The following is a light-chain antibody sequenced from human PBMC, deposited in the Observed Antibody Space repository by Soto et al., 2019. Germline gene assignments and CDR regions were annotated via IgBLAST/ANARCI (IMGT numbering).Light chain of an antibody. J-gene: IGLJ1*01. Sequence: QSALTQPPSVSGSPGQSVTISCTGTSSDVGSYNRVSWYQQPPGTAPKLMIYEVSNRPSGVPDRFSGSKSGNTASLTISGLQAEDEADYYCSSYTSSSTYVFGTGTKVTVX. CDR1: SSDVGSYNR. V-gene: IGLV2-18*02. CDR2: EVS. CDR3: SSYTSSSTYV.